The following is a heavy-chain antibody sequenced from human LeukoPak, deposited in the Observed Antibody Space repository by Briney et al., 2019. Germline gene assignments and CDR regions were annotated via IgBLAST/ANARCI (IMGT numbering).Heavy chain of an antibody. CDR3: ARGLHYGDYADY. CDR1: GFTFSSYW. D-gene: IGHD4-17*01. Sequence: GGSLRLSCAASGFTFSSYWMSWVRQAPGKGLEWVANIKEDGNEKYYVDSVKGRFTISRDNAKNSLYLQMNSLRAEDTALYYCARGLHYGDYADYWGQGTLVTVSS. CDR2: IKEDGNEK. V-gene: IGHV3-7*03. J-gene: IGHJ4*02.